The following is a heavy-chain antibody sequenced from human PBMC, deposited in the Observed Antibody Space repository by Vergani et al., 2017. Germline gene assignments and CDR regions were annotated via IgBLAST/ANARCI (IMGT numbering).Heavy chain of an antibody. CDR2: IDPSDSYT. J-gene: IGHJ3*02. CDR3: ARRRLRYFDWLLSDAFDI. V-gene: IGHV5-10-1*01. Sequence: EVQLVESGAEVKKPGESLRISCKCSGYSFTSYWISWVRQMPGKGLEWIGRIDPSDSYTNYSPSFQGHVTISADKSISTDYLQCSSLKASDTAMYYCARRRLRYFDWLLSDAFDIWGQGTMVTVSS. CDR1: GYSFTSYW. D-gene: IGHD3-9*01.